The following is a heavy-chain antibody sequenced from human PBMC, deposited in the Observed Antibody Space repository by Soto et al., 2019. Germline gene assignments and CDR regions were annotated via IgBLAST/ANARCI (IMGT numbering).Heavy chain of an antibody. CDR1: GGSISSSSYF. CDR3: ARGLWERVRGVIGMDV. J-gene: IGHJ6*02. Sequence: PSETLSLTCTVSGGSISSSSYFWGWIRQPPGKGLEWIGSIYYSGSTYYNPSLKSRVTVPVDTSKNQFSLKLSSVTAADTAVYYCARGLWERVRGVIGMDVWGQGSTVT. CDR2: IYYSGST. D-gene: IGHD3-10*01. V-gene: IGHV4-39*01.